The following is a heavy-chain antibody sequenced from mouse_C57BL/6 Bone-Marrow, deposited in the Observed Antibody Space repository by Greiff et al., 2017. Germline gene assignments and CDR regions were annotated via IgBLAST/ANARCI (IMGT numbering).Heavy chain of an antibody. CDR1: GFNIKDDY. CDR3: TGSNYAWFAY. CDR2: IDPENGDT. V-gene: IGHV14-4*01. J-gene: IGHJ3*01. D-gene: IGHD2-5*01. Sequence: DVHLVESGAELVRPGASVKLSCTASGFNIKDDYMHWVKQRPEQGLEWIGWIDPENGDTEYASKFQGKATITADTSSNTAYLQLSSLTSEDTAVYYCTGSNYAWFAYWGQGTLVTVSA.